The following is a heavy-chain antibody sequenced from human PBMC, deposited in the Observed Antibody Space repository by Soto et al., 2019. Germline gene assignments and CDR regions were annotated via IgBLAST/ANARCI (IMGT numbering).Heavy chain of an antibody. CDR3: AREGYGDYPY. J-gene: IGHJ4*02. D-gene: IGHD4-17*01. Sequence: VKXSCTASGYTFTSYGISWVRQAPGQGLEWMGWISTYNGNTNYAQKLQGRVTMTTDTSTSTAYMERRSMRSDDTAVYYCAREGYGDYPYWGQGTLVTVSS. CDR1: GYTFTSYG. V-gene: IGHV1-18*01. CDR2: ISTYNGNT.